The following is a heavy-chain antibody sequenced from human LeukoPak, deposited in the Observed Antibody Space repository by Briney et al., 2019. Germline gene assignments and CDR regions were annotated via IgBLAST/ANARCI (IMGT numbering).Heavy chain of an antibody. D-gene: IGHD3-16*01. V-gene: IGHV3-7*01. CDR3: ARQRYGGEDY. Sequence: GGSLRLSCTGSGFTFSSHWMSWARQAPGRGLEWVANIKQDGSEKYYVDSVKGRFTISRDNAKNSLYLQLNSLTAEDTAVYYCARQRYGGEDYWGQGTVVTVSS. CDR2: IKQDGSEK. CDR1: GFTFSSHW. J-gene: IGHJ4*02.